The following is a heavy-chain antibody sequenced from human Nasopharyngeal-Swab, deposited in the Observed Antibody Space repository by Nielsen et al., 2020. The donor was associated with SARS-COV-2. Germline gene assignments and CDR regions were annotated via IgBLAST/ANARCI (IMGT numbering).Heavy chain of an antibody. V-gene: IGHV3-23*01. D-gene: IGHD6-13*01. CDR1: GFTFSSYA. Sequence: GESLKISCAASGFTFSSYAMSWVRQAPGKGLEWVSAISGSGGSTYYADSVKGRFTISRDNSKNTLYLQMNSLRAEDTAVYYCAKYAGSWYYYYYYMDVWGKGTTVTVSS. J-gene: IGHJ6*03. CDR2: ISGSGGST. CDR3: AKYAGSWYYYYYYMDV.